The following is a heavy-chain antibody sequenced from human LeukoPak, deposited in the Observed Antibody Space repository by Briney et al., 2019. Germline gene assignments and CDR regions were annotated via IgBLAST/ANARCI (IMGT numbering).Heavy chain of an antibody. CDR2: IYYTGST. Sequence: SETLSLTCTVSGGSISSYYWNWIRQPPGKGLEWIGYIYYTGSTNYNPSLKSRVTISVDTSKSQISLKLSSGTAADTAIYYCARWFGFAFDIWGQGTMVTVSS. V-gene: IGHV4-59*01. CDR1: GGSISSYY. CDR3: ARWFGFAFDI. J-gene: IGHJ3*02. D-gene: IGHD3-10*01.